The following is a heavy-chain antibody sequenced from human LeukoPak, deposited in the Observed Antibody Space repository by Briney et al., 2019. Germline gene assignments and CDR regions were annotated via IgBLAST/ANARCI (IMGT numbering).Heavy chain of an antibody. CDR1: GFSLRTSGVG. CDR3: AHRRGSYHYFDY. V-gene: IGHV2-5*02. Sequence: SGPTLVHPTPPLTLTCTFSGFSLRTSGVGVGWIRQPPGKALEWLALIYCDDDKRYIPSLKSRLTITKDTSKNQVVLTMTNMDPVDTATYYCAHRRGSYHYFDYWGQGTLVTVSS. D-gene: IGHD1-26*01. J-gene: IGHJ4*02. CDR2: IYCDDDK.